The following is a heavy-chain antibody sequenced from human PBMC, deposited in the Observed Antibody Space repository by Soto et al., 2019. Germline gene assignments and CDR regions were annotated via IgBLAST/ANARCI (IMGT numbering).Heavy chain of an antibody. J-gene: IGHJ4*02. Sequence: EVQLLESGGGLVQPGGSLRLSCAASGITISNYPMSWVRQAPGKGLDWVSGISGSGGRTYYADSEKGRFTISKDISRNSLSLQLDSLGVEDTAVYFCVKDDGGYPSTAPHWGQGTLVTVSS. V-gene: IGHV3-23*01. CDR3: VKDDGGYPSTAPH. D-gene: IGHD3-22*01. CDR2: ISGSGGRT. CDR1: GITISNYP.